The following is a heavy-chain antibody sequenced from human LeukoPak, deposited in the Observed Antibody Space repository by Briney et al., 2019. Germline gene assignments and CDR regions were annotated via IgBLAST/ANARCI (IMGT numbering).Heavy chain of an antibody. CDR3: ALCAGKDGIAAAGDYYYYYMDV. D-gene: IGHD6-13*01. V-gene: IGHV1-69*05. CDR2: IIPIFGTA. CDR1: GGTFSSYA. Sequence: GASVKVSCKASGGTFSSYAISWVRQAPGQGLEWMGGIIPIFGTANYAQKFQGRVTITTDESTSTAYMELSSLRSEDTAVYYCALCAGKDGIAAAGDYYYYYMDVWGKGTTVTVSS. J-gene: IGHJ6*03.